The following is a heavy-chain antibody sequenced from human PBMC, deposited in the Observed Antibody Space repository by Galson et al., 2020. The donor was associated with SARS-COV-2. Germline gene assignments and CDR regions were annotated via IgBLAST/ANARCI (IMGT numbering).Heavy chain of an antibody. V-gene: IGHV1-3*01. D-gene: IGHD5-18*01. Sequence: ASVKVSCKASGYTLTSYAMHWVRQAPGQRLEWMGWINAGNGNTKYSQKFQGRVTITRDTSASTAYMELSSLRSEDTAVYYCARGVIQLWLGVFDYWGQGTLVTVSS. CDR3: ARGVIQLWLGVFDY. J-gene: IGHJ4*02. CDR1: GYTLTSYA. CDR2: INAGNGNT.